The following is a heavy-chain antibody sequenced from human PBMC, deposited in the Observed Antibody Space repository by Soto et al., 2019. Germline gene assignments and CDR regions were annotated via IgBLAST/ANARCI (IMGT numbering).Heavy chain of an antibody. Sequence: QVQLVQSGAEVKKPGASVKVSCKSSGYPFTTYGISWVRQAPGQGLEWMGWINTYNGNTNYAQKLQGRVTMTTDTSTSTASMELRSLRSDDTAAYYCAREGASGRGGLDYWGQGTLVTVSS. CDR1: GYPFTTYG. D-gene: IGHD6-19*01. V-gene: IGHV1-18*01. CDR2: INTYNGNT. CDR3: AREGASGRGGLDY. J-gene: IGHJ4*02.